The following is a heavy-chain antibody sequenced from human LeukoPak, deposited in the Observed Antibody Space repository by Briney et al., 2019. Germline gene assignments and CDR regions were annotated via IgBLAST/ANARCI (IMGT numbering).Heavy chain of an antibody. CDR1: GFTFTDYF. J-gene: IGHJ4*02. CDR2: INPNSGGT. CDR3: AKDVLPNNPLARYFDY. V-gene: IGHV1-2*02. D-gene: IGHD3-10*01. Sequence: ASVKVSCKASGFTFTDYFIHWVRQAPGQGLEWMGWINPNSGGTNYAQKFQGRVTMTRDTSISTAYMELSRLRSDDTAVYYCAKDVLPNNPLARYFDYWGQGTLVTVSS.